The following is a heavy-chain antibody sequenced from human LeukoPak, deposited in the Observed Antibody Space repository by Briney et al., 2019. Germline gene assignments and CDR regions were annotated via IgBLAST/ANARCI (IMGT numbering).Heavy chain of an antibody. V-gene: IGHV1-8*03. D-gene: IGHD1-14*01. J-gene: IGHJ3*02. Sequence: ASVKVSCKASGYTFTNYDINWVRQAAGQGLEWMGWVNPNNGNTGYAQKLQGRLTITRDTSISTAYMELSSLRSDDTAVYYCATGSGDAFDIWGQGTMVTVS. CDR2: VNPNNGNT. CDR1: GYTFTNYD. CDR3: ATGSGDAFDI.